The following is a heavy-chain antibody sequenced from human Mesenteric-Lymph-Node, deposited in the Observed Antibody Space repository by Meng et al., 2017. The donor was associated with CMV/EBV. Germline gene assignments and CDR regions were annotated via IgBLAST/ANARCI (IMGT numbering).Heavy chain of an antibody. CDR1: AFSLSTSGVG. Sequence: AFSLSTSGVGVVWIRQPPGKALEWLALIYWNEDKRYSPSLKTRLTITKDTSKNQVVLTMTKMDPVDTATYYCTHTRYSGSFYGWFDPWGQGTLVTVSS. V-gene: IGHV2-5*01. CDR2: IYWNEDK. D-gene: IGHD1-26*01. J-gene: IGHJ5*02. CDR3: THTRYSGSFYGWFDP.